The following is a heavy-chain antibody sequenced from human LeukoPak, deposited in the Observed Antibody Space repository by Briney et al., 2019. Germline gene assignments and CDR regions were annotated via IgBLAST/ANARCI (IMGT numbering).Heavy chain of an antibody. CDR2: ISGSGGST. Sequence: GGSLRLSCAASGFTFSSYAMSWVRQAPGKGLEWVSAISGSGGSTYYADSVKGRFTISRDNSKNTLYLQMNSLRAEDTAVYYCAKDMLITILGVVIIDYYMDVWGKGTTVTVSS. J-gene: IGHJ6*03. CDR1: GFTFSSYA. CDR3: AKDMLITILGVVIIDYYMDV. D-gene: IGHD3-3*01. V-gene: IGHV3-23*01.